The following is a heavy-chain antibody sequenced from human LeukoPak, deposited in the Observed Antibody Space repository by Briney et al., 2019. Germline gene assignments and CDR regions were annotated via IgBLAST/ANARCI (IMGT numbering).Heavy chain of an antibody. V-gene: IGHV3-23*01. Sequence: PGGSLRLSCAASGFTFSSYAMSWVRQAPGKGLEWVSAISGSGGSTYYADSVKGRFTISRDNSKNTLYLQMNSLRAEDTAVYYCAKDRAYYCSSTSCPLDYWGQGTLVTVSS. CDR3: AKDRAYYCSSTSCPLDY. D-gene: IGHD2-2*01. CDR1: GFTFSSYA. CDR2: ISGSGGST. J-gene: IGHJ4*02.